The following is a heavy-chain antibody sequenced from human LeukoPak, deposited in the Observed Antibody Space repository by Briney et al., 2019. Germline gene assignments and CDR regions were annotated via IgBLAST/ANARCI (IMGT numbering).Heavy chain of an antibody. CDR2: ISGSGGST. CDR3: ARDLSRLQYGMDV. D-gene: IGHD3-16*01. CDR1: GFTFSSYA. V-gene: IGHV3-23*01. J-gene: IGHJ6*02. Sequence: GGSLRLSCAASGFTFSSYAMSWVRRAPGKGLEWVSAISGSGGSTYYADSVKGRFTISRDNAKNSLYLQMNSLRAEDTAVYYCARDLSRLQYGMDVWGQGTTVTVSS.